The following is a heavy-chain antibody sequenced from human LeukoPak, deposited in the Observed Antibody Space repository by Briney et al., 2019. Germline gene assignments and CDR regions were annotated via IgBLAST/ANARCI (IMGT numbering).Heavy chain of an antibody. D-gene: IGHD3-3*01. CDR2: IWYDGSNK. J-gene: IGHJ5*02. V-gene: IGHV3-33*01. Sequence: GRSLRLSCAASGFTFSSYGMHWVRQAPGKGLEWVAVIWYDGSNKYYADSVKGRFTISRDNSKNTLYLQMNSLRAEDTAVYYCAGDDRAGYDFWSGYYPGWFDPWGQGTLVTVSS. CDR1: GFTFSSYG. CDR3: AGDDRAGYDFWSGYYPGWFDP.